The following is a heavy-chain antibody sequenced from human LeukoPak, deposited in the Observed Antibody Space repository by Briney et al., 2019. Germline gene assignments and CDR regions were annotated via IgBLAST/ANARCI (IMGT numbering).Heavy chain of an antibody. CDR1: GFTFSSYE. D-gene: IGHD6-19*01. CDR3: ARELTVAGTLIDY. J-gene: IGHJ4*02. Sequence: GGSLRLSCAASGFTFSSYEMNWVRQAPGKGLEWVSYISSSGSTIYYADSVKGRFTISRDNAKNSLYLQMNSLRAKDTAVYYCARELTVAGTLIDYWGQGTLVTVSS. V-gene: IGHV3-48*03. CDR2: ISSSGSTI.